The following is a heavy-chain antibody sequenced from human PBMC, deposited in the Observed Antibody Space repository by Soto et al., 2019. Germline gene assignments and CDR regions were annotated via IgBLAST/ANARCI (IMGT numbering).Heavy chain of an antibody. D-gene: IGHD3-3*01. CDR3: VREVTIYAGRIYYFDY. V-gene: IGHV4-34*01. CDR1: GGSFSGYY. CDR2: INHSGST. Sequence: SETLSLTCAVYGGSFSGYYWSWIRQPPGKGLEWIGEINHSGSTNYNPSLKSRVTISVDTSKNQFSLKLSSVTAADTAVYYCVREVTIYAGRIYYFDYWAREPWSPSPQ. J-gene: IGHJ4*02.